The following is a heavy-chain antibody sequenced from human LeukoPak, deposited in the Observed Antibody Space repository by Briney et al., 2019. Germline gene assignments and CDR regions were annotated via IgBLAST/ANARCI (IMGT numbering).Heavy chain of an antibody. CDR1: GFTFSTYG. V-gene: IGHV3-48*04. CDR3: AELGITMIGGV. Sequence: GGSLRLSCVMSGFTFSTYGMNWVRQAPGKGLEWVSGIVSSGGTSKYADSVKGRFTISRDNAKNSLYLQMNSLRAEDTAVYYCAELGITMIGGVWGKGTTVTISS. D-gene: IGHD3-10*02. J-gene: IGHJ6*04. CDR2: IVSSGGTS.